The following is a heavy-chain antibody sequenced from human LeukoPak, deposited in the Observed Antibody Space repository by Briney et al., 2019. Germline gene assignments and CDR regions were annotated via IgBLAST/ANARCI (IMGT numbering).Heavy chain of an antibody. CDR3: ARFYDSSGYSFDY. CDR1: GGTFSSYA. D-gene: IGHD3-22*01. V-gene: IGHV1-69*13. J-gene: IGHJ4*02. Sequence: GASVKVSCKASGGTFSSYAISWVRQAPGQGFEWMGGIIPIFGTANYAQKFQGRVTITADESTSTAYMELSSLRSEDTAVYYCARFYDSSGYSFDYWGQGTLVTVSS. CDR2: IIPIFGTA.